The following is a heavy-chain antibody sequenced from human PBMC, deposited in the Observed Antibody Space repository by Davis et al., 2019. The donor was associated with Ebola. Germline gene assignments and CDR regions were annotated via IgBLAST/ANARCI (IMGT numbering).Heavy chain of an antibody. Sequence: GESLKISCKGSGYRFTSYWIAWVRQMPGKGLEWMGIIYPGDSDTRYSPSFQGQVTISADKSISTAYLQWSSLKASDTAMYYCARTKSYYYDSFDYWGQGTLVTVSS. J-gene: IGHJ4*02. CDR3: ARTKSYYYDSFDY. CDR1: GYRFTSYW. V-gene: IGHV5-51*01. CDR2: IYPGDSDT. D-gene: IGHD3-22*01.